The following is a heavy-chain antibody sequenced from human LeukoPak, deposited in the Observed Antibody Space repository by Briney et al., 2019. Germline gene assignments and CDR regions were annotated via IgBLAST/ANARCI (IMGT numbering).Heavy chain of an antibody. Sequence: PSETLSLTCTVSGASICTYYWSWFRQPAGKGLEWIGCIYTSGSTDYNPSLKSRVSMSVYTSKNHFSLKLSSVTAADTAVYYCASLYIWGRGTLVTVSS. D-gene: IGHD2/OR15-2a*01. CDR3: ASLYI. CDR2: IYTSGST. CDR1: GASICTYY. J-gene: IGHJ2*01. V-gene: IGHV4-4*07.